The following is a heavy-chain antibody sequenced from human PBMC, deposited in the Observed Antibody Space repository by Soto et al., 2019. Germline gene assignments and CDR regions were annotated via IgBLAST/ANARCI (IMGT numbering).Heavy chain of an antibody. CDR3: ARSRDCCSTSCYWWYYYYGMDV. D-gene: IGHD2-2*01. CDR2: IYYSGST. J-gene: IGHJ6*02. CDR1: GGSISSGGYY. Sequence: SETLSLTCTVSGGSISSGGYYWSWIRQHPGKGLEWIGYIYYSGSTYYNPSLKSRVTISVDTSKNQFSLKLSSVTAADTAVYYCARSRDCCSTSCYWWYYYYGMDVWGQGTTVTVSS. V-gene: IGHV4-31*03.